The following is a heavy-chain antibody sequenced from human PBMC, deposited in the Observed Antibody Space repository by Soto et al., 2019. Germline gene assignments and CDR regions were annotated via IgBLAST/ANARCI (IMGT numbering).Heavy chain of an antibody. CDR2: IYYSGST. CDR1: GGSISSSSYY. V-gene: IGHV4-39*01. D-gene: IGHD3-3*01. Sequence: QLQLQESGPGLVKPSETLSLTCTVSGGSISSSSYYWGWIRQPPGKGLEWIGSIYYSGSTYYNPSLKSRVTISVDTSKNQFSLKLSSVTAADTAVYYCARLGYTGVGPDYYYYYGMDVWGQGTTVTVSS. CDR3: ARLGYTGVGPDYYYYYGMDV. J-gene: IGHJ6*02.